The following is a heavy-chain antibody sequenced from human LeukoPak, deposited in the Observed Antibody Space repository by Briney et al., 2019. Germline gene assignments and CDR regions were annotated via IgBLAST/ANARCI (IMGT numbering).Heavy chain of an antibody. V-gene: IGHV3-11*03. CDR2: ISSSAGYT. Sequence: GGSLRLSCAASGFTFSDYYMTWIRQAPGKGLEWVSFISSSAGYTNYADSVRGRFTISRDNAKNSLYLQMNSLRAEDTAFYYCAGYRGNGWFDPWGQGTLVTVSS. CDR1: GFTFSDYY. D-gene: IGHD3-10*01. CDR3: AGYRGNGWFDP. J-gene: IGHJ5*02.